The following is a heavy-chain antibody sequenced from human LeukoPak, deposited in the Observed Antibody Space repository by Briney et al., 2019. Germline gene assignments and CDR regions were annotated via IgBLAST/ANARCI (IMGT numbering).Heavy chain of an antibody. CDR2: IYYSGST. Sequence: SETLSLTCTVSGGSISSSSYYWGWIRQPPGKGLEWIGSIYYSGSTYYNPSLKSRVTISVDASKNQFSLKLSSVTAADTAVYYCARLTITFGGVIDYWGQGTLVTVSS. CDR1: GGSISSSSYY. V-gene: IGHV4-39*01. J-gene: IGHJ4*02. CDR3: ARLTITFGGVIDY. D-gene: IGHD3-16*01.